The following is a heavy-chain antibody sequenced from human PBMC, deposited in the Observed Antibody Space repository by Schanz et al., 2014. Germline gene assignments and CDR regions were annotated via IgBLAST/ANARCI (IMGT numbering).Heavy chain of an antibody. CDR2: INWSDGGST. J-gene: IGHJ4*02. V-gene: IGHV3-20*04. Sequence: EVQLVESGGTLVRPGGSLRLSCAASGFTFENYALTWVRQVPGKGLEWVSRINWSDGGSTGYADSVKGRFTISRDNSKNSLYLQMNSLRAEDTAVYYCARGLIAAAGGAFDYWGQGTLVAVSA. D-gene: IGHD6-13*01. CDR1: GFTFENYA. CDR3: ARGLIAAAGGAFDY.